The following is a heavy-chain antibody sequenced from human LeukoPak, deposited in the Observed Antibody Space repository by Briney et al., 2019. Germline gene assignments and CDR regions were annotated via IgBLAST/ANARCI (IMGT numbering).Heavy chain of an antibody. CDR3: ATYRQVLLPFES. Sequence: GGSLRLSCAASGFTFSDYEMNWVRQAPGKGLEWVSFISFSGNSIYYADSVKGRFTVSRDNAKNSLYLQMNSLRAEDTAIYYCATYRQVLLPFESWGQGTLVTVSS. V-gene: IGHV3-48*03. D-gene: IGHD2-8*02. CDR1: GFTFSDYE. CDR2: ISFSGNSI. J-gene: IGHJ4*02.